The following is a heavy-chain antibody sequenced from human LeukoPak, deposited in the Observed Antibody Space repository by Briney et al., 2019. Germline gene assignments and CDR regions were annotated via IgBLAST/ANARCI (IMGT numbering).Heavy chain of an antibody. CDR2: MSTDGNLK. D-gene: IGHD1-26*01. V-gene: IGHV3-30*04. J-gene: IGHJ4*02. CDR3: TRDPIVGAPDCFDY. CDR1: GFTFSSYV. Sequence: PGGSLRLSCAASGFTFSSYVMHWVRQAPGKGLEWVAVMSTDGNLKVYADSVKGRFTISRDNSKNTLYLQMNSLRAEDTAVYYCTRDPIVGAPDCFDYWGQGTLVTVSS.